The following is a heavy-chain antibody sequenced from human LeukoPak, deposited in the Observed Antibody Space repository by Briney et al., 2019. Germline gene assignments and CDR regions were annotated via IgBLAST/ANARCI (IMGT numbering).Heavy chain of an antibody. CDR1: GGSFSGYY. D-gene: IGHD5-18*01. CDR3: ARGYIQLWLPRSGFDY. CDR2: IYYSGST. J-gene: IGHJ4*02. Sequence: SETLSLTCAVYGGSFSGYYWSWIRQPPGKGLEWIGYIYYSGSTNYNPSLKSRVTISVDTSKNQFSLKLSSVTAADTAVYYCARGYIQLWLPRSGFDYWGQGTLVTVSS. V-gene: IGHV4-34*01.